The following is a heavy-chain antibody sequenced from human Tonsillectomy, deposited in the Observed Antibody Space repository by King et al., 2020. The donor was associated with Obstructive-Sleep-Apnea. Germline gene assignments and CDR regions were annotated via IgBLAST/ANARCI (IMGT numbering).Heavy chain of an antibody. V-gene: IGHV3-30*18. Sequence: VQLVESGGGVVQPGRSLRLSCAASGFIFSYYGMHWVRQAPGKGLEWVAVISYDGSNKYYADSVKGRFTISRDNSKNTLYLQMNSLRVEDTALYYCAKDPLKDGSGKFQHWGQGTLFTVSS. CDR1: GFIFSYYG. CDR2: ISYDGSNK. J-gene: IGHJ1*01. CDR3: AKDPLKDGSGKFQH. D-gene: IGHD3-10*01.